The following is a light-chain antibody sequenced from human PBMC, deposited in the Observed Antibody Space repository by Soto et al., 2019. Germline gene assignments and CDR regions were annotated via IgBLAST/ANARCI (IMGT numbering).Light chain of an antibody. CDR3: QQYNSYSA. Sequence: DIQMTQSPSTLSASVGDRVTITCRASQSISSWLAWYQQKPGKAPTLLIYDASSLESGVPSRFSGSGSGTEFTLTIRSLQPDEFASYYCQQYNSYSAFGQGTKVEIK. CDR1: QSISSW. V-gene: IGKV1-5*01. CDR2: DAS. J-gene: IGKJ1*01.